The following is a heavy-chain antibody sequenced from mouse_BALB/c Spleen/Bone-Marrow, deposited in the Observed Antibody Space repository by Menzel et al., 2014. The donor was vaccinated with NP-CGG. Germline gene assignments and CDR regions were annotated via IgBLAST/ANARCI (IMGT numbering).Heavy chain of an antibody. J-gene: IGHJ3*01. V-gene: IGHV4-1*02. Sequence: VKLVASGGGLVQPGRPLKISCAASGFDFSGFWMVWVRLAPGKGLEWIGEINPDSSTINYTPSLKDRFIISRDNAKNTLYLQMSKVRSEDTALYYCARLGYYGGFAYWGQGTLVTVSA. CDR2: INPDSSTI. CDR1: GFDFSGFW. CDR3: ARLGYYGGFAY. D-gene: IGHD2-3*01.